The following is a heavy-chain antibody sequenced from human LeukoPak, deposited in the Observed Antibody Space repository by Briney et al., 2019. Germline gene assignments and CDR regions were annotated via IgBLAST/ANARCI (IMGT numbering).Heavy chain of an antibody. CDR1: AFTFSTYA. D-gene: IGHD1/OR15-1a*01. J-gene: IGHJ2*01. CDR2: ISNSGGST. V-gene: IGHV3-23*01. Sequence: PGGSLRLSCAASAFTFSTYAMSWVRQAPGKGLEWVSGISNSGGSTPYAGSVRGRFTISRDNSKNTLYLQMTSLRAEDTAVYYCARDPVEQPYWFFDLWGRGTLVTVSS. CDR3: ARDPVEQPYWFFDL.